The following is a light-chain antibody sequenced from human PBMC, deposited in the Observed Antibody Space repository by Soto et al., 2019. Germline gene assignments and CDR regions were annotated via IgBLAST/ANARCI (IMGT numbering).Light chain of an antibody. CDR2: AAS. CDR3: QQLDSYPIT. CDR1: QGISSY. V-gene: IGKV1-9*01. Sequence: IQLTQSPSSLSASVGDRVTITCRASQGISSYVDWYQQKPGKAPKLLIYAASILQSGVPSRFSGSGSGTDFTLAISSLQPEDFATYYCQQLDSYPITFGQGTRLEIK. J-gene: IGKJ5*01.